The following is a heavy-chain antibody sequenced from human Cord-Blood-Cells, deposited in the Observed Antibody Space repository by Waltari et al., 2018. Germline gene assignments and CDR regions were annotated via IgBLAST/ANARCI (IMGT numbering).Heavy chain of an antibody. V-gene: IGHV3-30-3*01. CDR1: GFTFSSYA. CDR2: ISDDVSNK. CDR3: AGGSYYFYY. Sequence: QVQLVESGGGVVQPGRSLRLSCAASGFTFSSYAMHWVRQAPGKGLEGVAVISDDVSNKSYADSVKGRFTISRDNSKNTLYLQMNSLRAEDTAVYYCAGGSYYFYYWGQGTLVTVSS. J-gene: IGHJ4*02. D-gene: IGHD1-26*01.